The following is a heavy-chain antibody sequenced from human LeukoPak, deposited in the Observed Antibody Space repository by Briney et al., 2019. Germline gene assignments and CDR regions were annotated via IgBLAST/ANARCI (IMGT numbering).Heavy chain of an antibody. CDR3: AQNRLDY. CDR2: ISYDGSNK. Sequence: GGSLRLSCAASGFTFSSYGMHWVRQAPGKGLEWVAVISYDGSNKYYADSVKGRFTISRDNSKNTLYLQMNSLRTEDTAVYYCAQNRLDYWGQGTLVTVSS. J-gene: IGHJ4*02. CDR1: GFTFSSYG. V-gene: IGHV3-30*18.